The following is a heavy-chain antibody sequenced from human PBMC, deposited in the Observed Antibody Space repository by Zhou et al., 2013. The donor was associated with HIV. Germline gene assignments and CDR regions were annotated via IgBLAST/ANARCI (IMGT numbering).Heavy chain of an antibody. Sequence: QVRLVQSGPELRKPGASVKVSCKASGYTFTSYAMHWVRQAPGQRLEWMGWITAGNGNTKYSQKFQGRVTITRDTSASTAYMELSSLTSEDTAVYYCARSSVVTNGIDYWGHGNPGHRLL. D-gene: IGHD2-15*01. J-gene: IGHJ4*02. CDR3: ARSSVVTNGIDY. V-gene: IGHV1-3*01. CDR1: GYTFTSYA. CDR2: ITAGNGNT.